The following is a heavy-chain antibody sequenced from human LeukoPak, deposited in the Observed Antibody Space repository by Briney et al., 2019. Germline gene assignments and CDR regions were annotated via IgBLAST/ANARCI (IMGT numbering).Heavy chain of an antibody. CDR1: GGSISNFY. J-gene: IGHJ4*02. Sequence: PSETLSLTCTVSGGSISNFYWGWVRQPAGKGLEWIGRIHIRGSTDYSPSLKSRVSMSVDTSKSQFFLRLRSVTAADTAVYYCVRDGTGDSSGWHLWGQGTLVTVSS. V-gene: IGHV4-4*07. D-gene: IGHD6-19*01. CDR2: IHIRGST. CDR3: VRDGTGDSSGWHL.